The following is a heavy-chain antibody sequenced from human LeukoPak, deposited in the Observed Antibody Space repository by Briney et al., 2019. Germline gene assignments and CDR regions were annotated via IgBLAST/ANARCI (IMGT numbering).Heavy chain of an antibody. D-gene: IGHD2-2*01. Sequence: PGGSLRLSCAASGFTFSSYAVSWVRQAPGKGLEWVSAISGSGGSTYYADSVKGRFTISRDNSKNTLYLQMNSLRAEDTAVYYCAKPTKDIVVVPAATAVDYWGQGTLVTVSS. J-gene: IGHJ4*02. CDR1: GFTFSSYA. CDR2: ISGSGGST. CDR3: AKPTKDIVVVPAATAVDY. V-gene: IGHV3-23*01.